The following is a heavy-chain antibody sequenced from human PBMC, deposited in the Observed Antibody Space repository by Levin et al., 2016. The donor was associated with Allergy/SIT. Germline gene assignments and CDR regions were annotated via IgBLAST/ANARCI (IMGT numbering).Heavy chain of an antibody. V-gene: IGHV3-23*01. D-gene: IGHD4-17*01. CDR2: ISGRGDHI. J-gene: IGHJ4*02. CDR3: AKDLETTAVSS. CDR1: GFTFSSYP. Sequence: GGSLRLSCAASGFTFSSYPMVWVRQAPGKGLEWVAAISGRGDHIYYADSVKGRFTTSRDYSKNTLYLQMDSLRAEDTAVYYCAKDLETTAVSSWGQGTLVTVSS.